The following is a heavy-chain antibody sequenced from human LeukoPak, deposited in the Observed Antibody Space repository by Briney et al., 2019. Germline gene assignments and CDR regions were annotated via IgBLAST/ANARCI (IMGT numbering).Heavy chain of an antibody. V-gene: IGHV1-2*02. D-gene: IGHD3-16*02. CDR3: AREVRLGELSFFDY. CDR1: GYTFTGYY. CDR2: INPNSGGT. Sequence: GASVKVSCKASGYTFTGYYMHWVRQAPGQGLEWMGWINPNSGGTNYAQKFQGRVTMTRDTSISTAYMELSRLRSDDTAVYYCAREVRLGELSFFDYWGQGTLVTVSS. J-gene: IGHJ4*02.